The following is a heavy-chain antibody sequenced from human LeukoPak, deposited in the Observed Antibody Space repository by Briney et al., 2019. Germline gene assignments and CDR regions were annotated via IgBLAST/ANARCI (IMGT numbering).Heavy chain of an antibody. CDR1: GFTFSSHA. V-gene: IGHV3-23*01. Sequence: GGSLRLSCAASGFTFSSHALSWLRQAPGEGLEWVSNISGSGGSTYYADSVKGRFTISRDNSKNTLYVQMSSLRADYTAVYYCAKGYYYGSGSYSTFDYWGQGTLVTVSS. CDR3: AKGYYYGSGSYSTFDY. D-gene: IGHD3-10*01. J-gene: IGHJ4*02. CDR2: ISGSGGST.